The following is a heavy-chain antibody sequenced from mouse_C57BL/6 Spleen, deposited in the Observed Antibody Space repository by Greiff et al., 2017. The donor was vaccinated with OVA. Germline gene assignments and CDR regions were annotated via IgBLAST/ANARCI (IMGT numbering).Heavy chain of an antibody. CDR2: IDPSDSYT. Sequence: VQLQQPGAELVMPGASVKLSCKASGYTFTSYWMHWVKQRPGQGLEWIGEIDPSDSYTNYKQKFKGKFTLTVDKSSSTAYMQLSILTSEDSAIYYYARRGIYYYGSSYGAMDYWGQGTSVTVSS. CDR1: GYTFTSYW. CDR3: ARRGIYYYGSSYGAMDY. D-gene: IGHD1-1*01. V-gene: IGHV1-69*01. J-gene: IGHJ4*01.